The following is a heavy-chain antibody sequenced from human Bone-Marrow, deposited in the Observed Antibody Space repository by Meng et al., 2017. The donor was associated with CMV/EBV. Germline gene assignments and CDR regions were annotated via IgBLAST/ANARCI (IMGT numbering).Heavy chain of an antibody. V-gene: IGHV3-64*02. D-gene: IGHD2-15*01. CDR3: ARGICPWSSCYPRGYYFDL. J-gene: IGHJ4*02. CDR1: GFTFSTYS. Sequence: GESLKISCAASGFTFSTYSMHWVRQAPGKGLEYVSAINSVGDATSYADSVKGRFTISRDNSKKTLFLQMGSLRAEDMAIYYCARGICPWSSCYPRGYYFDLWGQGTLVTVSS. CDR2: INSVGDAT.